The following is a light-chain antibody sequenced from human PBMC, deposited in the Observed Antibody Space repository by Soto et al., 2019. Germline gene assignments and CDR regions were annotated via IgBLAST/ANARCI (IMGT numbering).Light chain of an antibody. CDR1: QTVRNNF. CDR2: VAS. J-gene: IGKJ1*01. V-gene: IGKV3-20*01. Sequence: EIVLTQCPDTLSFSPGARATLSFRASQTVRNNFLAWYQQKPGQAPRLLISVASSRATGIPDRFSGSGSGTDFSLTISRLEPEDFAVYYCQQYSSSSRTFGQGTKVDI. CDR3: QQYSSSSRT.